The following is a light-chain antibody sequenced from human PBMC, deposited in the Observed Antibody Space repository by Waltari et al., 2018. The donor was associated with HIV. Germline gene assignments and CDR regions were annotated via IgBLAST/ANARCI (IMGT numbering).Light chain of an antibody. CDR2: WAS. Sequence: DIILTQSPDTLAVSLGDRATIHCRSSQTVLSDSTHKNYLSWYQQKPGQPPKLLLYWASARESGVPARFSGSGSATDFTLTITECQAEEAAIYFCQQYYNTPWTFGQGTRADIK. J-gene: IGKJ1*01. CDR1: QTVLSDSTHKNY. CDR3: QQYYNTPWT. V-gene: IGKV4-1*01.